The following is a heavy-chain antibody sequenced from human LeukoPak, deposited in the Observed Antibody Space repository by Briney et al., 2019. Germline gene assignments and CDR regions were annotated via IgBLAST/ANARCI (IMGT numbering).Heavy chain of an antibody. CDR3: ARGGEANYYDASGYYLYYY. V-gene: IGHV1-69*05. D-gene: IGHD3-22*01. CDR2: IIPIFGTT. Sequence: SVEVSCKASGGTFSNYAISWVRQAPGQGLEWMGRIIPIFGTTNYAQKFQGRVTITTDESTSTAYMELSSLRSEDTAVYYCARGGEANYYDASGYYLYYYWGQGTLVTVSS. CDR1: GGTFSNYA. J-gene: IGHJ4*02.